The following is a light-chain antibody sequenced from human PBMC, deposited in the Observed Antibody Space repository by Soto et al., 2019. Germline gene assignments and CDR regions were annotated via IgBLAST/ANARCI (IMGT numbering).Light chain of an antibody. J-gene: IGKJ1*01. CDR3: QQTYSTPRT. CDR1: QSIRSF. Sequence: DIQMTQSPSSLSPPVGDRVTITCRASQSIRSFLNWYQQKPGKPPKVLIYAASSLQSGVPSRFSGSGSGTDFTLTISSLQPEDCATYYCQQTYSTPRTFGQGTKVEIK. CDR2: AAS. V-gene: IGKV1-39*01.